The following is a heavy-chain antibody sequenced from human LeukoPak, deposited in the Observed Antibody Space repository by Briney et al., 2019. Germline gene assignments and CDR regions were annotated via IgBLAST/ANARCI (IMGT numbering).Heavy chain of an antibody. V-gene: IGHV3-23*01. Sequence: AGGSLRLSCAASGFTFSSYAMSWVRQAPGKGLEWVSGISGSGGSTYYADSVKGRFTISRDNSKNTLYLQMNSLRAEGTAVYYCARLIYDLYQPYFDYWGQGTLVTVSS. D-gene: IGHD2-2*01. CDR1: GFTFSSYA. CDR2: ISGSGGST. CDR3: ARLIYDLYQPYFDY. J-gene: IGHJ4*02.